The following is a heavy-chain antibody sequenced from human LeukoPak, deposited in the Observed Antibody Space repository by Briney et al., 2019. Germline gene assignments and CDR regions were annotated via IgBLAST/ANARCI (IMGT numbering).Heavy chain of an antibody. CDR3: ARLDDSSGYYYDY. D-gene: IGHD3-22*01. CDR2: INHSGST. V-gene: IGHV4-34*01. J-gene: IGHJ4*02. CDR1: GGSFSGYY. Sequence: SETLSLTCAVYGGSFSGYYWSWLRQPPGKGLEGIGEINHSGSTNYNPSLKSRVTISVDTSKNQFSLKLSSVTAADTAVYYCARLDDSSGYYYDYWGQGTLVSVSS.